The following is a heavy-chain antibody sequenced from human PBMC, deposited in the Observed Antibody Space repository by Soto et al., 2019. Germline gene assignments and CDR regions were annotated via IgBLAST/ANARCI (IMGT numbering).Heavy chain of an antibody. CDR1: GFTFSSYA. J-gene: IGHJ4*02. CDR3: AKCRRDTAMVMGY. D-gene: IGHD5-18*01. CDR2: ISGSGGST. V-gene: IGHV3-23*01. Sequence: EVQLLESGGGLVQPGGSLRLSCAASGFTFSSYAMSWVRQAPGKGLEWVSAISGSGGSTYYADSVKGRFTISRDNTKNTLYLQMNSLRGEDTAVYYCAKCRRDTAMVMGYWGQGTLVTGSS.